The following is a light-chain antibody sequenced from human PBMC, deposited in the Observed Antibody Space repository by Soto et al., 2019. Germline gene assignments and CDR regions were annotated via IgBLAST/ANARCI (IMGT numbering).Light chain of an antibody. Sequence: EIVMTQSPATLSVSPGERATLSCRASQSISSKLAWYQQKPGQAPRLLMFRTSSRATGFPARFSGSGSGTEFTLTISSLQPEDFAVYYCQQYKNWPTITFGQGTRLEIK. J-gene: IGKJ5*01. V-gene: IGKV3-15*01. CDR3: QQYKNWPTIT. CDR1: QSISSK. CDR2: RTS.